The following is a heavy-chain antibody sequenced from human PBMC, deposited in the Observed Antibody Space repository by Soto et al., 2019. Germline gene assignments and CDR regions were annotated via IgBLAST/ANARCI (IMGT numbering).Heavy chain of an antibody. D-gene: IGHD6-19*01. CDR1: RVAFSKFI. Sequence: QAQLEQSGGEVKKPGSSVKVSCKASRVAFSKFIVTRVRQAPGLGLDWVGGIIPIFGTANYEKKFQSRVTITADESTSTSYMEVNNLSSEDTAVYYCAKVRYSSPMGYYYGMDVWGQGNTVTAAS. V-gene: IGHV1-69*01. CDR3: AKVRYSSPMGYYYGMDV. J-gene: IGHJ6*02. CDR2: IIPIFGTA.